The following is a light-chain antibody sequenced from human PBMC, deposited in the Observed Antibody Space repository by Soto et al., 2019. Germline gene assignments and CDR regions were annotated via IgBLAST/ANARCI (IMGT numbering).Light chain of an antibody. J-gene: IGKJ4*02. CDR3: QQYSGSLT. CDR2: GTS. Sequence: EIVLTQSPGTLSLSAGERATLSCRASQSLRSSYVAWYQQKPGQAPRLLIHGTSSRATGIPDRFSGSGSGTHFPLTISRLEPEDFAVYYCQQYSGSLTFGGGTKVEIK. V-gene: IGKV3-20*01. CDR1: QSLRSSY.